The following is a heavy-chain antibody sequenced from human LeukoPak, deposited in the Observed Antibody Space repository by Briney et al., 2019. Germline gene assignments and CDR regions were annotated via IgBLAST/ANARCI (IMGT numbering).Heavy chain of an antibody. J-gene: IGHJ5*02. CDR2: IYHSGST. CDR1: GGSISSSNW. D-gene: IGHD6-13*01. Sequence: SKTLSLTCAVSGGSISSSNWWSWVRQPPGKGLEWIGEIYHSGSTNYNPSLKSRVTISVDKSKNQFSLKLSSVTAADTAVYYCARDRPYSSSWYWFDPWGQGTLVTVSS. V-gene: IGHV4-4*02. CDR3: ARDRPYSSSWYWFDP.